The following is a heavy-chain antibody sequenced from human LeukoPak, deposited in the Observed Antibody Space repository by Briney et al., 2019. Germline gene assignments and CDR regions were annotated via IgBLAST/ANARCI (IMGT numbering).Heavy chain of an antibody. D-gene: IGHD3-22*01. Sequence: ETLSLTCAVYGGSFSGYYWSWIRQPPGKGLEWIGEINHSGSTNYNPSLKSRVTISVDTSKNQFSLKLSSVTAADTAVYYCAGDEGDYYDSSGRLIKWGQGTLVTVSS. CDR3: AGDEGDYYDSSGRLIK. V-gene: IGHV4-34*01. CDR1: GGSFSGYY. CDR2: INHSGST. J-gene: IGHJ4*02.